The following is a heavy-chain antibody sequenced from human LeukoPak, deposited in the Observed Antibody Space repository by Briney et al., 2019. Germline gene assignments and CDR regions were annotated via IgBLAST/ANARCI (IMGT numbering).Heavy chain of an antibody. CDR2: IRYDGSQK. D-gene: IGHD3-22*01. V-gene: IGHV3-30*02. Sequence: GGSLRLSCAASGFTFSSFGIHWVRLAPGKGLEWVAFIRYDGSQKDYAESVTGRFTISRDNSKNTLCLQMNSLRAEDTAVYYCAKDRREIVASAPDFWGQGTLVTVSS. CDR3: AKDRREIVASAPDF. CDR1: GFTFSSFG. J-gene: IGHJ4*02.